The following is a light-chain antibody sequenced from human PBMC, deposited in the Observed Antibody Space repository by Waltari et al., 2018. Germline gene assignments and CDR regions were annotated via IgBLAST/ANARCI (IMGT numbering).Light chain of an antibody. V-gene: IGLV1-47*01. CDR1: SSNIGNSY. CDR3: AAWDNSLSGWV. J-gene: IGLJ3*02. Sequence: QSVLTQPPSASGTPGQRVTISCSGISSNIGNSYVFRYQPLPGTAPKLLIYRNDQRPSGFPDRFSGSKSVTSASLAIGGLRSEDEADYHCAAWDNSLSGWVFGEGTKLTVL. CDR2: RND.